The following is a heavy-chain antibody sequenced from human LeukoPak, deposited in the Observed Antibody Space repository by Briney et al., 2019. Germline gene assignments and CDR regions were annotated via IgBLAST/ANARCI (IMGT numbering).Heavy chain of an antibody. D-gene: IGHD2-21*01. CDR3: AKAPVTSCRGAYCYPFDS. J-gene: IGHJ4*02. Sequence: GGSLRLSCAASGFIFSDYYMSWIRQAPGKGLEWVSTIKGTGLTTYYADSVKGRFTISRDNSKNTLYLQMNSLRAEDAAVYFCAKAPVTSCRGAYCYPFDSWGQGTLVTVSS. V-gene: IGHV3-11*01. CDR2: IKGTGLTT. CDR1: GFIFSDYY.